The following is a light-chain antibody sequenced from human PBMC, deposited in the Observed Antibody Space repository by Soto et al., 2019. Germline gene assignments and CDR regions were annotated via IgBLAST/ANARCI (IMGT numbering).Light chain of an antibody. J-gene: IGLJ2*01. V-gene: IGLV2-23*01. CDR3: CSYAGRSTVI. CDR1: SGDIGTYNL. CDR2: EGN. Sequence: QSALTQPASVSGSPGQSITISCTGTSGDIGTYNLVSWYQQHPGRAPKLIIFEGNKRPSGVSNRFSASKSGNTASLAVSGVQAEDEADYHCCSYAGRSTVICGGGTKLTVL.